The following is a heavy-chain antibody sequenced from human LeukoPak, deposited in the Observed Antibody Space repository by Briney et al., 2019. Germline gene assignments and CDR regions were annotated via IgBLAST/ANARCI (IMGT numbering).Heavy chain of an antibody. CDR1: GGSISSGSYY. V-gene: IGHV4-61*02. CDR3: ASSYYDFWSGYSHFDY. Sequence: PSETLSLTCTVSGGSISSGSYYWSWIRQPAGKGLEWIGRIYTSGSTNYNPSLKSRVTISVDTSKNQFSLKLSSVTAADTAVYYCASSYYDFWSGYSHFDYWGQGTLVTVSS. CDR2: IYTSGST. D-gene: IGHD3-3*01. J-gene: IGHJ4*02.